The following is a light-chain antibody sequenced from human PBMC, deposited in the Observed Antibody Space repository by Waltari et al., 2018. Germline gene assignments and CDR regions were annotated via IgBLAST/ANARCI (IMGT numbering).Light chain of an antibody. CDR3: HVWHPHVDPGV. Sequence: SYVVTQPPSVSVAPGETATITCGGDNIGTYSVHWYQQKAGQAPVLVIFYDRDRPSGIPDRFVGSNSGNTATLTISRVEAGDEARYYCHVWHPHVDPGVFGTGTEVTVL. CDR1: NIGTYS. J-gene: IGLJ1*01. CDR2: YDR. V-gene: IGLV3-21*04.